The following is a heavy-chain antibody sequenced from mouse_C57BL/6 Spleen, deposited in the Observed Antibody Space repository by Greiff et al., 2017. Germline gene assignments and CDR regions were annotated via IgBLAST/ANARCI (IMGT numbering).Heavy chain of an antibody. V-gene: IGHV1-80*01. J-gene: IGHJ4*01. Sequence: QVQLKQSGAELVKPGASVKISCKASGYAFSSYWMNWVKQRPGKGLEWIGQIYPGDGDTNYNGKFKGKATLTADKSSSTAYMQLSSLTSEDSAVYFCARLGTPVVPYAMDYWGQGTSVTVSS. CDR3: ARLGTPVVPYAMDY. D-gene: IGHD1-1*01. CDR2: IYPGDGDT. CDR1: GYAFSSYW.